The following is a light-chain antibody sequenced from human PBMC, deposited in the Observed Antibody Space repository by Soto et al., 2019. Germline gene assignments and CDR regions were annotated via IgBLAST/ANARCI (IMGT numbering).Light chain of an antibody. CDR1: QSVSSN. J-gene: IGKJ4*01. CDR3: HQRSDWPPT. V-gene: IGKV3-11*01. CDR2: DAS. Sequence: ENVLPQYTATLSLSPGERATLSCIASQSVSSNLAWYQQKPGQSPRLLIYDASNRATGIPARSSGSGSGTDFTLTISSLQPEDFAVYYCHQRSDWPPTFGGGTKVAI.